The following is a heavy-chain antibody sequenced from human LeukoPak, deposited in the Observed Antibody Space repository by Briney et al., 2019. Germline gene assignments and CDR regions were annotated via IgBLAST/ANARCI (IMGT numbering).Heavy chain of an antibody. J-gene: IGHJ4*02. CDR2: MNPNSGNT. Sequence: VASVKVSCKASGYTFTSYDINWVRQATGQGLEWMGWMNPNSGNTGYAQKFQGRVTTTRNTSISTAYMELSSLRSEDTAVYYCARGRGKTIVATRPNDYWGQGPLVTVSS. D-gene: IGHD5-12*01. V-gene: IGHV1-8*01. CDR1: GYTFTSYD. CDR3: ARGRGKTIVATRPNDY.